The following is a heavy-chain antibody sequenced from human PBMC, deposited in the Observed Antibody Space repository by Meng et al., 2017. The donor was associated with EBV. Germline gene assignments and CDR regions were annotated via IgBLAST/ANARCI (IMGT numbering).Heavy chain of an antibody. CDR3: ARGVGTIFGVVIKNWFDP. Sequence: SEGKKPGASVKVSCKASGYTLNSYDINWVRQATGQGLEWMGWMNPNSGNTGYAQKFQGRVTMTRNTSISTAYMELSSLRSEDTAVYYCARGVGTIFGVVIKNWFDPWGQGTLVTVSS. CDR2: MNPNSGNT. D-gene: IGHD3-3*01. J-gene: IGHJ5*02. CDR1: GYTLNSYD. V-gene: IGHV1-8*01.